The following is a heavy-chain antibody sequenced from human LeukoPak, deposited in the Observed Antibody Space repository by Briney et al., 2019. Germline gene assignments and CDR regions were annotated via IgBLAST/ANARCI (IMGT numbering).Heavy chain of an antibody. CDR2: IYHSGST. CDR3: ARGPIAAAGYFDY. CDR1: GGSFSGYY. D-gene: IGHD6-13*01. V-gene: IGHV4-34*01. J-gene: IGHJ4*02. Sequence: PSETLSLTCAVYGGSFSGYYWSWIRQPPGKGLEWIGYIYHSGSTYYNPSIKSRVTISVDRSKNQFSLKLSSVTAADTAVYYCARGPIAAAGYFDYWGQGTLVTVSS.